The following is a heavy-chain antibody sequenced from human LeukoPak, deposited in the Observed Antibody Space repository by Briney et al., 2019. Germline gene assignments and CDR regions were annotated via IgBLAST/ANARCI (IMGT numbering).Heavy chain of an antibody. J-gene: IGHJ5*02. Sequence: ASVKVSCKASGYTFTGYYMHWVRQAPGHGLEWMGWINPNSGGTNYAQKFQGRVTMTRDTSISTAYMELSRLRSDDTAVYYCARTYEYSSSSGWFDPWGQGTLVTVSS. CDR3: ARTYEYSSSSGWFDP. D-gene: IGHD6-6*01. CDR1: GYTFTGYY. V-gene: IGHV1-2*02. CDR2: INPNSGGT.